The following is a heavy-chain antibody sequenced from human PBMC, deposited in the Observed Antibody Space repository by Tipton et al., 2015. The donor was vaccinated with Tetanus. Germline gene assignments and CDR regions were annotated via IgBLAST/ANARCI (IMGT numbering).Heavy chain of an antibody. CDR2: VFYSGSS. CDR3: ARRNTHADAFDF. J-gene: IGHJ3*01. D-gene: IGHD4-11*01. Sequence: LRLSCTVFGGSISSSTYYWGWIRQPPGKGLEWIGSVFYSGSSFYNPSLKSRVTMSADTSKNQFSLKVGSVTAADTALYYCARRNTHADAFDFWGQGTMVTVSS. V-gene: IGHV4-39*01. CDR1: GGSISSSTYY.